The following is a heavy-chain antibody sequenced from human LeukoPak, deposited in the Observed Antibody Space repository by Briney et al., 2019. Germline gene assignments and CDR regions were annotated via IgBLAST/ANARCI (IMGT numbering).Heavy chain of an antibody. CDR3: ARGAYSSSWYHFDY. D-gene: IGHD6-13*01. V-gene: IGHV1-2*02. Sequence: GASVKVSCKASGYTFTGYYMHWVRQAPGRGLEWMGWINPNSGGTNYAQKFQGRVTMTRDTSISTAYMELSRLRSDDTAVYYCARGAYSSSWYHFDYWGQGTLVTVSS. CDR1: GYTFTGYY. J-gene: IGHJ4*02. CDR2: INPNSGGT.